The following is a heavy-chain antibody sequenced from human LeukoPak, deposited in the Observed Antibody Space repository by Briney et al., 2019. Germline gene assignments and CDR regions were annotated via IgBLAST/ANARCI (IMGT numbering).Heavy chain of an antibody. D-gene: IGHD3-22*01. CDR1: GFTFDDYA. CDR3: AREPVVIPFDY. Sequence: GGSLRLSCAASGFTFDDYAMHWVRQAPGKGLEWVSGISWNSGSIGYADSVKGRFTISRDNAKNSLYLQMNSLRAGDTAVYYCAREPVVIPFDYWGQGTLVTVSS. CDR2: ISWNSGSI. J-gene: IGHJ4*02. V-gene: IGHV3-9*01.